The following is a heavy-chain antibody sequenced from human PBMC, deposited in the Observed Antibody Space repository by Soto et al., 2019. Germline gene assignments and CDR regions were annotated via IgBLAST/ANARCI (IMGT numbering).Heavy chain of an antibody. CDR1: GGSFSGYY. Sequence: QVQLQQGGAGLLKPSETLSLTCAVYGGSFSGYYWSWIRQPPGKGLEWIGEINHSGSTNYNPSLKSRVTISVDTSKNQFSLKLSSVTAADTAVCYCARGMPAPDYWGQGTLVTVSS. CDR3: ARGMPAPDY. V-gene: IGHV4-34*01. CDR2: INHSGST. J-gene: IGHJ4*02. D-gene: IGHD2-2*01.